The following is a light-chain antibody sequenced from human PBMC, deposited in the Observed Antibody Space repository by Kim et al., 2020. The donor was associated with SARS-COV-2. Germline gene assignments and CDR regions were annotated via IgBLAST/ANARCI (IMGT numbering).Light chain of an antibody. V-gene: IGKV3-11*01. Sequence: LSPGGRATLSCRASQSVDNYLAWYQQKPGQAPRLLIYDASNRATGIPARFSGSGSGTDFTLTISSLEPEDFAVYYCQQRSNWPLTFGGGTKVEIK. CDR3: QQRSNWPLT. CDR2: DAS. CDR1: QSVDNY. J-gene: IGKJ4*01.